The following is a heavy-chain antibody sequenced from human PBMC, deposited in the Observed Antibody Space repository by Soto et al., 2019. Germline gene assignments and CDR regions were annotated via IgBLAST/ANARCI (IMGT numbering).Heavy chain of an antibody. J-gene: IGHJ5*02. CDR1: SGSISSYY. CDR2: IYYSGST. Sequence: SETLSLTCTVSSGSISSYYWSWIRQPPGKGLEWIGYIYYSGSTNYNPSLKSRVTISVDTSKNQFSLKLSSVTAADTAVYYCARLGYSGYEGWFDPWGQGTLVTVSS. V-gene: IGHV4-59*08. CDR3: ARLGYSGYEGWFDP. D-gene: IGHD5-12*01.